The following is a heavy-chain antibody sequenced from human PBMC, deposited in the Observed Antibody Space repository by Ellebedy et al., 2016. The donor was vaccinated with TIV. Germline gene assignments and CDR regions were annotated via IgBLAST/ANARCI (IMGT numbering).Heavy chain of an antibody. CDR3: ARQGPYDFDLDY. Sequence: MPSETLSLTCTVSGGSISSYYWSRIRQSQGKGLNWIGYIYYTGSTNYNPSLKSRVTISVDTSKNQFSLKQRSVTAADTAVYFCARQGPYDFDLDYWGQGILVTVSS. D-gene: IGHD3-3*01. CDR1: GGSISSYY. V-gene: IGHV4-59*01. J-gene: IGHJ4*02. CDR2: IYYTGST.